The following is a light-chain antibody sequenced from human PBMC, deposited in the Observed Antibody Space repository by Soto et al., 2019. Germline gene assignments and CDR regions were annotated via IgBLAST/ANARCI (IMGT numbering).Light chain of an antibody. CDR1: QSVSSY. CDR2: DAS. V-gene: IGKV3-11*01. Sequence: EIVLTQSPATLSLSPAERASLXCRASQSVSSYLAWYQQKPGQAPRLLIYDASNRATGIPARFSGSGSGTDFTLTISSLEPEDFAVYYCQQRSNWPSITFGQGTRLEIK. CDR3: QQRSNWPSIT. J-gene: IGKJ5*01.